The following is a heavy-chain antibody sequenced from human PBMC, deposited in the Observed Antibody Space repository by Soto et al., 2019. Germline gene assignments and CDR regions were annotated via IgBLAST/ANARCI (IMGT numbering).Heavy chain of an antibody. CDR1: GFTFTNAW. CDR3: LQVKLTMILEVTHY. J-gene: IGHJ4*02. V-gene: IGHV3-15*01. D-gene: IGHD3-22*01. CDR2: IKTTTDGGTT. Sequence: GGSLRLSCAASGFTFTNAWMSWVRQAPGKGLEWVGRIKTTTDGGTTDYAAPVKGRFTVSRDDSENTWYLQMNSLKTEDTAVYYCLQVKLTMILEVTHYWGQGTLVTVSS.